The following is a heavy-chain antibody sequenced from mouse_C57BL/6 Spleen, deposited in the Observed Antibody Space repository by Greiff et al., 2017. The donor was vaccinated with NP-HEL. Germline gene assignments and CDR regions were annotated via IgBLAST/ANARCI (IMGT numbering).Heavy chain of an antibody. CDR2: INPYNGGT. D-gene: IGHD1-1*01. Sequence: EVKLQESGPVLVKPGASVKMSCKASGYTFTDYYMNWVKQSHGKSLEWIGVINPYNGGTSYNQKFKGKATLTVDKSSSTAYMELNSLTSEDSAVYYCARGRITTVVADYWGQGTTLTVSS. V-gene: IGHV1-19*01. CDR1: GYTFTDYY. J-gene: IGHJ2*01. CDR3: ARGRITTVVADY.